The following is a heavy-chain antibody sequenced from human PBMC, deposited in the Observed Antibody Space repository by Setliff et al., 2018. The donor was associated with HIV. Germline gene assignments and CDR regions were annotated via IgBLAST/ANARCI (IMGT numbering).Heavy chain of an antibody. Sequence: SVKVSCKASGYTFSSYAITWVRQAPGQGLEWMGGIIPMFGTTNYAQKFQGRVTIAADEFTSTAYMELSSLRSEDTAVYYCVRGGQYYRSTYYYYYMDVWGKGTTVTVSS. D-gene: IGHD3-16*02. J-gene: IGHJ6*03. CDR2: IIPMFGTT. V-gene: IGHV1-69*13. CDR1: GYTFSSYA. CDR3: VRGGQYYRSTYYYYYMDV.